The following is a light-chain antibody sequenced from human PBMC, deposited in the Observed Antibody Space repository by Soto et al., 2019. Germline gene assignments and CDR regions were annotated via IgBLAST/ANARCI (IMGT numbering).Light chain of an antibody. J-gene: IGLJ2*01. V-gene: IGLV1-44*01. CDR3: ATWDASLNGVV. Sequence: QSVLTQPPSASGTPGQRVTISCSGSSSNIGSNTVNWYQQLPGTAPKLLIYSNNQRPSGVPDRFSGSKSGTSASLAISGLQSEDEVDSYCATWDASLNGVVFGGGTKLTVL. CDR1: SSNIGSNT. CDR2: SNN.